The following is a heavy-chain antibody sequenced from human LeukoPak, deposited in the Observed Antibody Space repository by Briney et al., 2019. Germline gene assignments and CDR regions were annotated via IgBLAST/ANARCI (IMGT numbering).Heavy chain of an antibody. CDR3: ARDIVEIPAANGIDY. Sequence: ASVKVSCKASGYTFTSYYMHWVRQAPGQGLEWMGIINPSGGSTSYAQKFQGRVTMTRDTSTTTVYMELSSLRSEDTAVYYCARDIVEIPAANGIDYWGQGALVTVSS. D-gene: IGHD2-2*01. CDR1: GYTFTSYY. V-gene: IGHV1-46*01. J-gene: IGHJ4*02. CDR2: INPSGGST.